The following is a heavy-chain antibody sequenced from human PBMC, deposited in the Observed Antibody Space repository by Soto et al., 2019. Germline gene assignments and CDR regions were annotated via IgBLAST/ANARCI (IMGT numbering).Heavy chain of an antibody. Sequence: PSETLSLTCAVYGGSFSGYYWSWIRQPPGKGLEWIGEINHSGSTNYNPSLKSRVTISVDTSKNQFSLKLSSVTAADTAVYYCARLVAVPAAMYYYYYYYMDVWGKGTTVTVSS. V-gene: IGHV4-34*01. CDR2: INHSGST. D-gene: IGHD2-2*01. J-gene: IGHJ6*03. CDR1: GGSFSGYY. CDR3: ARLVAVPAAMYYYYYYYMDV.